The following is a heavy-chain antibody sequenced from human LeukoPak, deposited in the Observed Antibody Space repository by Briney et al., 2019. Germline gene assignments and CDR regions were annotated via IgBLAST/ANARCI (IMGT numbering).Heavy chain of an antibody. CDR2: IYSGGGT. CDR1: GFTFYSYV. J-gene: IGHJ4*02. CDR3: ATRSIAAPN. Sequence: GGSLRLSCAASGFTFYSYVMSWVRQAPGKGLEWVSLIYSGGGTYYADSVKGRFTISRDSSKNTLFLQLNSLRAEDTAVYYCATRSIAAPNWGQGTLVTVSS. D-gene: IGHD6-6*01. V-gene: IGHV3-66*01.